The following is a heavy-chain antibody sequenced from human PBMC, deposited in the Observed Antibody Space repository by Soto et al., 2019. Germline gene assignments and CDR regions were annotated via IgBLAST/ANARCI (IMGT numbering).Heavy chain of an antibody. J-gene: IGHJ5*02. V-gene: IGHV4-59*01. CDR1: GGSISSYY. CDR2: IYYSGST. CDR3: ARDQGRTRWFDP. Sequence: PSETLSLTCTVSGGSISSYYWSWIRQPPGKGLERLGYIYYSGSTNYNPSLKSRVTISVDTSKNQFSLKLSSVTAADTAVYYCARDQGRTRWFDPWGQGTLVTVSS.